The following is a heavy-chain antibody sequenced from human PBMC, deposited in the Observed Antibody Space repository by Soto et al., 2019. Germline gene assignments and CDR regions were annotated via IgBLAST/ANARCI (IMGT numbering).Heavy chain of an antibody. V-gene: IGHV3-33*03. CDR2: IWFDGSDQ. CDR1: GLTFSETG. J-gene: IGHJ6*02. Sequence: QVQLVESGGGVVQPGRSLRLSCVASGLTFSETGMHWVRLAPDKGLEWVALIWFDGSDQRYADSVKGRFTISRDNSKNTLYLQMNSLRGEDTAIYYCASQPHNRPMHVWGQGTTVIVSS. CDR3: ASQPHNRPMHV.